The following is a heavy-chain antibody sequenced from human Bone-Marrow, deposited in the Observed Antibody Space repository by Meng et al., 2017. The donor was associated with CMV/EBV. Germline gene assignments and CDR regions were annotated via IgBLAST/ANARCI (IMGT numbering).Heavy chain of an antibody. Sequence: LSLACAISGATVSSNSAAWNWIRQSPSRGLEWLGRTYYRSRWFNDYTLSVKSRIIINPDTFRNQFSLHLNSVTPEDTAVYYCVRDWAHWGQGTLVTVSS. V-gene: IGHV6-1*01. D-gene: IGHD7-27*01. J-gene: IGHJ4*02. CDR1: GATVSSNSAA. CDR3: VRDWAH. CDR2: TYYRSRWFN.